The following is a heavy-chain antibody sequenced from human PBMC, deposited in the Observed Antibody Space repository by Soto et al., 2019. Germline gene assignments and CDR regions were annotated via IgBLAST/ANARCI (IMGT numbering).Heavy chain of an antibody. CDR3: AKGGKLELPQYYYYYYYMDV. CDR1: GFTFSSYA. CDR2: ISGSGGST. V-gene: IGHV3-23*01. J-gene: IGHJ6*03. D-gene: IGHD1-7*01. Sequence: GGSLRLSCAASGFTFSSYAMSWVRQAPGKGLEWVSAISGSGGSTYYADSVKGRFTISRDNSKNTLYLQMNSLRAEDTAVYYCAKGGKLELPQYYYYYYYMDVWGKGTTVTVSS.